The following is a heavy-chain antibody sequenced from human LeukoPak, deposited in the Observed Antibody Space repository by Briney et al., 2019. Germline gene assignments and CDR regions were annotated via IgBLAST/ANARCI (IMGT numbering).Heavy chain of an antibody. V-gene: IGHV3-30*02. J-gene: IGHJ3*02. D-gene: IGHD6-19*01. CDR1: GFTFNSNG. CDR3: AKDQGYSSAWYSRDGFDM. Sequence: PGGSLRLSCAASGFTFNSNGMHWVRQAPGKGLEWMAFIRYDGSKEHYADSVKGRFTISRDNSKNTLYLQVNSLRAEDTAVYHCAKDQGYSSAWYSRDGFDMWGQGTMVTVSS. CDR2: IRYDGSKE.